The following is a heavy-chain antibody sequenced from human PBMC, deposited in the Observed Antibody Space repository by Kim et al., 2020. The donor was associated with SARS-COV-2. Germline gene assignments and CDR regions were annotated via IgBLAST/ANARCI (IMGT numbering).Heavy chain of an antibody. V-gene: IGHV3-33*06. D-gene: IGHD3-22*01. CDR1: GFTFSSYA. CDR2: IWYVGSNK. Sequence: GGSLRLSCAASGFTFSSYAMHWVRQAPGKGLEWVAVIWYVGSNKYYADSVKGRFPISRDNSKNTLYLQMNSLRAEDTAVYYCAKEGRGIYYDSSGYYPPYYYYGMDVWGQGTTVTVSS. J-gene: IGHJ6*02. CDR3: AKEGRGIYYDSSGYYPPYYYYGMDV.